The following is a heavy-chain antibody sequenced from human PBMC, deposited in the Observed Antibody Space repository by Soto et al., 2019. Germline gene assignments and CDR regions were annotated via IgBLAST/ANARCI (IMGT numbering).Heavy chain of an antibody. Sequence: QVQLVQSGTEEKKPGASVKVSCKTSGYTFISYAVHWVRQAPGQSLEWMGWINIGNGNTKYSQKFQGRVTITSDTSASTAYMELSSLRSEDTAVYYCARVRVAGSTYGYGFDYWGQGTLVTVSS. CDR1: GYTFISYA. V-gene: IGHV1-3*04. CDR2: INIGNGNT. J-gene: IGHJ4*02. CDR3: ARVRVAGSTYGYGFDY. D-gene: IGHD5-18*01.